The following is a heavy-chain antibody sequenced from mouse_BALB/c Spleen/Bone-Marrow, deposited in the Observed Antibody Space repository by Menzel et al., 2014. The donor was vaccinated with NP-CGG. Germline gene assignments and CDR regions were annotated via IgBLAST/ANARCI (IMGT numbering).Heavy chain of an antibody. CDR2: SRNKAKYYTT. Sequence: EVQLVESGGGLVQPGDSLRLSCATSGFTFSDFYMEWVRQPPGKRLEWIAASRNKAKYYTTEYSASVKGRFIVSRDTSKSVLYLQMNALRAGDTAIYYCARDVGYGNYFVYWGQGTLVTVSA. J-gene: IGHJ3*01. D-gene: IGHD2-10*02. V-gene: IGHV7-1*02. CDR3: ARDVGYGNYFVY. CDR1: GFTFSDFY.